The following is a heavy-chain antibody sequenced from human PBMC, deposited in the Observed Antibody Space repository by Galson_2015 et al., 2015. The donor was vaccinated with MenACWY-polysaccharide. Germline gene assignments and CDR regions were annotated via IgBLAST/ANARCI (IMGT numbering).Heavy chain of an antibody. V-gene: IGHV3-30-3*01. J-gene: IGHJ4*02. D-gene: IGHD2-2*01. CDR3: ARTYCSRTSCYVDYSDYGVGLDY. CDR1: GFTFSSYA. CDR2: ISYDGSNK. Sequence: SLRLSCAASGFTFSSYAIHWVRQAPGKGLEWVAVISYDGSNKHYADSVKGRFTISRDNSKNTMYVQMNSLRAEDTAVYYCARTYCSRTSCYVDYSDYGVGLDYWGQGTLVTVSS.